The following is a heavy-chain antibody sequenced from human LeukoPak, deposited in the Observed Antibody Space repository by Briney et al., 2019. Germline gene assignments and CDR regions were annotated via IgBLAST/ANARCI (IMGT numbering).Heavy chain of an antibody. CDR1: GGSFSGYY. J-gene: IGHJ4*02. CDR3: ARDYGDASFDY. CDR2: INHSEST. D-gene: IGHD4-17*01. Sequence: SETLSLTCAVYGGSFSGYYWSWIRQPPGKGLEWIGEINHSESTNYNPSLKSRVTISVDTSKNQFSLKLSSVTAADTAVYYCARDYGDASFDYWGQGTLVTVSS. V-gene: IGHV4-34*01.